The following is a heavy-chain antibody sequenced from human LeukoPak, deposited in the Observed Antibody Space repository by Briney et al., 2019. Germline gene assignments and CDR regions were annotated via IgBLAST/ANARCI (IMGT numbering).Heavy chain of an antibody. J-gene: IGHJ6*03. CDR1: GFTFSSYG. CDR3: ARVEATFGYSGYEVDYYYYMDV. Sequence: GGSLRLSCAASGFTFSSYGMHWVRQAPGKGLECVAVIWYDGSNKYYADSVKGRFTISRDNSKNTLYLQMNSLRPEDTAVYYCARVEATFGYSGYEVDYYYYMDVWGKGTTVTVSS. D-gene: IGHD5-12*01. CDR2: IWYDGSNK. V-gene: IGHV3-33*01.